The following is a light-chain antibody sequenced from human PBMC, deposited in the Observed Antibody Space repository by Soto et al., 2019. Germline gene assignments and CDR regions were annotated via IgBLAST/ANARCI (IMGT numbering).Light chain of an antibody. J-gene: IGKJ2*01. CDR3: QQLNSYPLYT. Sequence: DIQLTQSPSFLSASVGDRVTITCRASQGISSYLAWYQQKPGKAPQLLIYAASTLQSGVPSRFSGSGSGTEFTLTISSLQPEDFATYYCQQLNSYPLYTFGQGTKLEIK. CDR1: QGISSY. V-gene: IGKV1-9*01. CDR2: AAS.